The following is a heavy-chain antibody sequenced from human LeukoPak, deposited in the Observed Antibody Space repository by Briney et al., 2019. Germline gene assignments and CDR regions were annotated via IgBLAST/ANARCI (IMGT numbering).Heavy chain of an antibody. CDR3: ATDRGWRTSGYYLYYFEY. D-gene: IGHD3-3*01. V-gene: IGHV3-7*01. CDR1: GFIYTNYF. CDR2: IKHDGSEK. J-gene: IGHJ4*02. Sequence: GGSLRLSCAASGFIYTNYFRSWVRQAPVKGLEWVASIKHDGSEKYYVDSVRGRFTISRDNTMNSLYLQMSSLRAEDTAVYYCATDRGWRTSGYYLYYFEYWGQGTLVTYSS.